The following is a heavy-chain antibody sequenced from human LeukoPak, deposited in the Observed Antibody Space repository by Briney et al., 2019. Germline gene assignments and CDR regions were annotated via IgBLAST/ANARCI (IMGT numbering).Heavy chain of an antibody. CDR1: GGSIGSGDYC. J-gene: IGHJ5*02. V-gene: IGHV4-30-2*01. CDR3: ARGDIVVVPAALSGNWFDP. D-gene: IGHD2-2*01. CDR2: IYHSGST. Sequence: KASETLSLTCTVSGGSIGSGDYCWSWIRQPPGKGLEWIGNIYHSGSTFYNPSLKGRVTTSVDRSKNQFSLKLTSVTAADTAVYYCARGDIVVVPAALSGNWFDPWGQGTLVTVSS.